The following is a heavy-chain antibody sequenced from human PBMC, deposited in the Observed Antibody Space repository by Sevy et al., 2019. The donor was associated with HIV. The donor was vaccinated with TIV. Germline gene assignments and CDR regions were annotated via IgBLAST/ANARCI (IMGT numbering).Heavy chain of an antibody. CDR3: ARTGSYADTYYYYYAMDV. V-gene: IGHV3-7*01. J-gene: IGHJ6*02. Sequence: GGSLRLSCAASAFTSSSYWMTWVRQAPGKGLEWVANINQDGSEENYVDSVKGRFTIFRDNAKNSLFLQMNSLRAEDTAVYYCARTGSYADTYYYYYAMDVWGPGTTVTVSS. CDR2: INQDGSEE. CDR1: AFTSSSYW. D-gene: IGHD3-16*01.